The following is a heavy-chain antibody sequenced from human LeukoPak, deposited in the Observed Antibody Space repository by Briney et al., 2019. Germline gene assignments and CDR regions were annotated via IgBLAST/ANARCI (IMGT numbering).Heavy chain of an antibody. Sequence: GGSLRLSCAASGFTFSNAWMNWVRQAPGKGLEWVGRIKSKTDGGTTDYAAPVKGRCTISRDDSKNTRYLQMNSLKTEDTAVYYCTTDPDIVVVPAANCFDYWGQGTLVTVSS. CDR3: TTDPDIVVVPAANCFDY. CDR1: GFTFSNAW. D-gene: IGHD2-2*01. V-gene: IGHV3-15*07. CDR2: IKSKTDGGTT. J-gene: IGHJ4*02.